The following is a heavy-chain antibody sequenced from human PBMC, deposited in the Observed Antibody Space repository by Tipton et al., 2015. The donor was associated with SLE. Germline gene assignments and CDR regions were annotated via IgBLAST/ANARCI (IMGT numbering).Heavy chain of an antibody. CDR3: ARDRGYYYYYMDV. Sequence: LRLSCTVSGFSISSYYWGWIRQPPGKGLEWIGRIYTSGTTNYKPSLKSRVTISVDTSKNQFSLKLSSVTAADTAVYYCARDRGYYYYYMDVWGKGTTVTVSS. CDR1: GFSISSYY. J-gene: IGHJ6*03. V-gene: IGHV4-4*08. CDR2: IYTSGTT. D-gene: IGHD3-10*01.